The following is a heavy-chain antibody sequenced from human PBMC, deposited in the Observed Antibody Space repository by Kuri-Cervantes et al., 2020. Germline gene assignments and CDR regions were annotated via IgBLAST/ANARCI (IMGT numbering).Heavy chain of an antibody. Sequence: SETLSLTCTVSGGSISSSSYYWGWIRQPPGKGREWIGSIYYSGSTNYNPSLKSRVTISVDKSKNQFSLKLSSVIAADTAVYYCARESGVVYYCDSSAFADYWGQGTLVTVSS. CDR1: GGSISSSSYY. D-gene: IGHD3-22*01. CDR3: ARESGVVYYCDSSAFADY. V-gene: IGHV4-39*02. J-gene: IGHJ4*02. CDR2: IYYSGST.